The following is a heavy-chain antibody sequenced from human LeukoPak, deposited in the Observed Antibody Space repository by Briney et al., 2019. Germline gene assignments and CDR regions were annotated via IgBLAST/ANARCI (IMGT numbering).Heavy chain of an antibody. D-gene: IGHD2-2*01. CDR1: GYTFTGYY. CDR2: INPNSGGT. V-gene: IGHV1-2*02. Sequence: ASVKVSCKASGYTFTGYYMHWVRQAPGQGLEWMGWINPNSGGTNYAQKFQGRVTMTRGTSISTAYMELSRLRSDDTAVYYCARAAVPAAILDWFDPWGQGTLVTVSS. J-gene: IGHJ5*02. CDR3: ARAAVPAAILDWFDP.